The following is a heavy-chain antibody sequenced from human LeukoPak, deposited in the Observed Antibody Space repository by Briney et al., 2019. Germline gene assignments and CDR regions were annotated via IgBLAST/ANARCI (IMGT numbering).Heavy chain of an antibody. CDR3: ARPRYCSGGSCYSKWFDP. V-gene: IGHV4-34*01. Sequence: SEALSPTCAVYGGSFSGYYWSWIRQPPGKGLEWIGEINHSGSTNYNPSLKSRVTISVDTSKNQFSLKLSSVTAADTAVYYCARPRYCSGGSCYSKWFDPWGQGTLVTVSS. CDR2: INHSGST. CDR1: GGSFSGYY. J-gene: IGHJ5*02. D-gene: IGHD2-15*01.